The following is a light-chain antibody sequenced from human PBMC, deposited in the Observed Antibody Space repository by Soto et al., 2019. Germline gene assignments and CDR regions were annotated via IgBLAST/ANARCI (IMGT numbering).Light chain of an antibody. V-gene: IGLV2-14*01. CDR3: SSLTSSITYV. CDR2: EVS. CDR1: SIDVGTYEY. Sequence: QSALTQPASVSGSPGQSITISCTGTSIDVGTYEYVSWYQQHPGKVPKLMIYEVSYRPSGVSNRFSGSKSGNTASLSISGLQAEDEADYYCSSLTSSITYVFGPGTKLTVL. J-gene: IGLJ1*01.